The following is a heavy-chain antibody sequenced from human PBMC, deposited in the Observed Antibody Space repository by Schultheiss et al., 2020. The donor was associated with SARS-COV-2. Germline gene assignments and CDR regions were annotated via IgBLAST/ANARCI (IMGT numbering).Heavy chain of an antibody. J-gene: IGHJ6*02. CDR3: ARDAGRGGFGELIYYYYYGMDV. Sequence: SETLSLTCAVSGGSISSGGYSWSWIRQPPGKGLEWIGYIYYSGSTYYNPSLKSRVTISVDTSKNQFSLKLSSVTAADTAVYYCARDAGRGGFGELIYYYYYGMDVWGQGTTVTVSS. CDR1: GGSISSGGYS. V-gene: IGHV4-30-4*07. CDR2: IYYSGST. D-gene: IGHD3-10*01.